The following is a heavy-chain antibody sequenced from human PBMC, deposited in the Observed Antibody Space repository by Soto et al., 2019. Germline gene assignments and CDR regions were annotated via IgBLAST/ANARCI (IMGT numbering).Heavy chain of an antibody. V-gene: IGHV1-3*01. CDR2: INAGNGNT. CDR1: GYTFTSYA. J-gene: IGHJ4*02. D-gene: IGHD4-17*01. CDR3: ARVPPRRDPSTVTTYYFDY. Sequence: VASVKVSCKASGYTFTSYAMHWVRQAPGQRLEWMGWINAGNGNTKYSQKFQGRVTITRDTSASTAYMELSSLRSEDTAVYYCARVPPRRDPSTVTTYYFDYWGQGTLVTVSS.